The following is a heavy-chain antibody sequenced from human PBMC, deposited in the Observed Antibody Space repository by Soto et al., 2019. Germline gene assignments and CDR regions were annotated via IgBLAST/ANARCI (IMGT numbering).Heavy chain of an antibody. J-gene: IGHJ6*02. V-gene: IGHV3-7*01. D-gene: IGHD3-3*01. CDR2: IKQDGSEK. CDR3: AKDPYYDFWSGYYTRTYYYYGMDV. CDR1: GFTFSSYW. Sequence: GGSLRLSCAASGFTFSSYWMSWVRQAPGKGLEWVANIKQDGSEKYYVDSVKGRFTISRDNAKNSLYLQMNSLRAEDTAVYYCAKDPYYDFWSGYYTRTYYYYGMDVWGQGTTVTVSS.